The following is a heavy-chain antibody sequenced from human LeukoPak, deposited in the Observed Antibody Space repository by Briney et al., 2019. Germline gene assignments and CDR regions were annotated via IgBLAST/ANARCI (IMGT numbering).Heavy chain of an antibody. D-gene: IGHD6-6*01. Sequence: ASVKVSCKASGGTFSSYAISWVRQAPGQGLEWMGGIIPIFGTANYAQKFQGRVTITTDESTSTVYMELSSLRSEDTAVYYCAREYSSSGWFDPWGQGTLVTVSS. CDR2: IIPIFGTA. CDR3: AREYSSSGWFDP. V-gene: IGHV1-69*05. CDR1: GGTFSSYA. J-gene: IGHJ5*02.